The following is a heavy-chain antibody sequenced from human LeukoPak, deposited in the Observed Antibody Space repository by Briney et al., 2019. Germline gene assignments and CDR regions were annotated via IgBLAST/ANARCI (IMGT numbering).Heavy chain of an antibody. CDR1: GFTFSSYG. CDR2: ISSSSSTI. D-gene: IGHD2-15*01. J-gene: IGHJ4*02. CDR3: ARGAPYCSGGSCMYYFDY. V-gene: IGHV3-48*01. Sequence: GGSLRLSCAASGFTFSSYGMTWVRQAPGKGLEWVSYISSSSSTIYYADSVKGRFTISRDNAKNSLYLQLNSLRAEDTAVYYCARGAPYCSGGSCMYYFDYWGQGTLVTVSS.